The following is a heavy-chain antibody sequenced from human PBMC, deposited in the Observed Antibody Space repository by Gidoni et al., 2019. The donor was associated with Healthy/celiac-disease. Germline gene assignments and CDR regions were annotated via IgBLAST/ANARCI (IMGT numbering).Heavy chain of an antibody. J-gene: IGHJ3*02. D-gene: IGHD6-13*01. CDR1: GGTFSSYA. CDR3: ARVKQQLVLLDAFDI. V-gene: IGHV1-69*01. CDR2: IIPIFGTA. Sequence: QVQLVQSGAEVKKPGSSVKVSCKASGGTFSSYAISLVRQATGQGLEWMGGIIPIFGTANYAQKFQGRVTITADESTSTAYMELSSLRSEDTAVYYCARVKQQLVLLDAFDIWGQGTMVTVSS.